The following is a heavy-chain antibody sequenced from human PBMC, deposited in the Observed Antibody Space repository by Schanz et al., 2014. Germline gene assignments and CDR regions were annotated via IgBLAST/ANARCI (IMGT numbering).Heavy chain of an antibody. Sequence: DVQLLESGGGLVQPGGSLRLSCAASGFTFSNYWMHWVRQAPGKGLVWVSRINGDGSRTAYADSVKGRFTISRDNSKNTLYLQMNSLRPEDTAVYYCARGGFGEVSYFDYWGQGTLVTVSS. V-gene: IGHV3-74*02. CDR3: ARGGFGEVSYFDY. CDR2: INGDGSRT. D-gene: IGHD3-10*01. CDR1: GFTFSNYW. J-gene: IGHJ4*02.